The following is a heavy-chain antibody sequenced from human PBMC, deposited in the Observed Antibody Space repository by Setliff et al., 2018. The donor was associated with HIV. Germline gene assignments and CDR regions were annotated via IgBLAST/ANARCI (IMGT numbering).Heavy chain of an antibody. Sequence: PSETLSLTCTVSGGSIRIYYWNWIRQPAGKGLEWIGTVYYSGSTYYNPSLKSRVTISVDTSENQFSLELSSVTAADTAVYYCARDGYSSSWYVISGSFDYWGQGTLVTVSS. CDR3: ARDGYSSSWYVISGSFDY. V-gene: IGHV4-59*12. CDR1: GGSIRIYY. D-gene: IGHD6-13*01. J-gene: IGHJ4*02. CDR2: VYYSGST.